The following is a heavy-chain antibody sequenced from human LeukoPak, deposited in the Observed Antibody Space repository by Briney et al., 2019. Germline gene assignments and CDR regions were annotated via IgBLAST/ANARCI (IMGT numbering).Heavy chain of an antibody. CDR2: INPNSGGT. J-gene: IGHJ4*02. CDR3: ARVRSDCSSTSCYVDYFDY. V-gene: IGHV1-2*02. Sequence: ASVKVSCKASGYTFTGYYMHWVRRAPGQGLEWMGWINPNSGGTNYAQKFQGRVTMTRDTSISTAYMELSRLRSDDTAVYYCARVRSDCSSTSCYVDYFDYWGQGTLVTVSS. CDR1: GYTFTGYY. D-gene: IGHD2-2*01.